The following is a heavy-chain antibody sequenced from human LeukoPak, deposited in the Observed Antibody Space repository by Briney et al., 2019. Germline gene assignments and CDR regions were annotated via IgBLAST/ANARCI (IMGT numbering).Heavy chain of an antibody. CDR1: RLTFTSSA. CDR2: IVVGSGNT. Sequence: ATSVKVSCKASRLTFTSSAMQWVRQARGQRLEWIGWIVVGSGNTNYAQKFQERVTITRDMSTSTAYMELSSLRSEDTAVYYCAADGEDSGSYSSFDYWGQGTLVTVSS. J-gene: IGHJ4*02. D-gene: IGHD1-26*01. V-gene: IGHV1-58*02. CDR3: AADGEDSGSYSSFDY.